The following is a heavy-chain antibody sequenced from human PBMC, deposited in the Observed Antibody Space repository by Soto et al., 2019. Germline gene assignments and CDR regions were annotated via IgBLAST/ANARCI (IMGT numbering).Heavy chain of an antibody. CDR3: AKMEHQLPPTYYGMDV. CDR1: GFTFSSYA. J-gene: IGHJ6*02. CDR2: ISRSGGST. V-gene: IGHV3-23*01. D-gene: IGHD2-2*01. Sequence: GGSLRLSCAASGFTFSSYAMSWVRQAPGKGLEWVSAISRSGGSTYYADSVKGRCTISRDNSKNTLYLQMNSLRTEDTAVYYCAKMEHQLPPTYYGMDVWGQGTTVTVSS.